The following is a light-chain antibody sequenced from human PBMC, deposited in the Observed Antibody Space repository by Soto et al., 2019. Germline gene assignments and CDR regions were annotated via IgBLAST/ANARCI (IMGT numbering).Light chain of an antibody. CDR1: QSVSSY. Sequence: EMVLTQSPATLSLSPGERATLSCSASQSVSSYLAWYQQKTGQAPRLLIYDASNRATGIPARLSGSCSGTDFTRAISSLEPEDFADYYCQQRSNWPPPTFGGGTKVEIK. J-gene: IGKJ4*01. CDR3: QQRSNWPPPT. V-gene: IGKV3-11*01. CDR2: DAS.